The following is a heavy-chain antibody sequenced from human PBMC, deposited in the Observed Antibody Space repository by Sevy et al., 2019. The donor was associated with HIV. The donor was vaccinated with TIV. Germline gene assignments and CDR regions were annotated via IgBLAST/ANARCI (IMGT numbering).Heavy chain of an antibody. CDR3: ARDRIAAAGMFYGMDV. J-gene: IGHJ6*02. CDR1: GDSVSSNSAA. Sequence: SQTLSLTCAISGDSVSSNSAAWNWIRQSPPSGLEWLGRTYYRSKWYNDYAVSVKSRITINPDTSKNQFSLQLNSVTPEDTAVYYCARDRIAAAGMFYGMDVWGQGTTVTVSS. D-gene: IGHD6-13*01. V-gene: IGHV6-1*01. CDR2: TYYRSKWYN.